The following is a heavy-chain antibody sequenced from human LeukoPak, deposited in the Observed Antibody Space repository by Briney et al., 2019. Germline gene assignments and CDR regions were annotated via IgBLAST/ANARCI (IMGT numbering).Heavy chain of an antibody. V-gene: IGHV3-23*01. CDR2: ISGSGGTI. J-gene: IGHJ4*01. Sequence: GGSLRLSCAASGFTFSSYHMSWVREAPGKGLEWVSTISGSGGTIYYAESVKGRFTISRDNSKNTLYLQMNSLRAEDTAVYYCAKRYDFWSGSFDYWGQGPLVTVSS. CDR3: AKRYDFWSGSFDY. D-gene: IGHD3-3*01. CDR1: GFTFSSYH.